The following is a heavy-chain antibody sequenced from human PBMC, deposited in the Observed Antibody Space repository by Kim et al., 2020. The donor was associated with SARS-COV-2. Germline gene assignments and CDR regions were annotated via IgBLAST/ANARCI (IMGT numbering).Heavy chain of an antibody. CDR2: ISYDGSNK. V-gene: IGHV3-30*18. CDR1: GFTFSSYG. CDR3: AKDRRTTGTFDY. J-gene: IGHJ4*02. D-gene: IGHD4-17*01. Sequence: GGSLRLSCAASGFTFSSYGMHWVRQAPGKGLEWVAVISYDGSNKYYADSVKGRFTISRDNSKNTLYLQMNSLRAEDTAVYYCAKDRRTTGTFDYWGQGT.